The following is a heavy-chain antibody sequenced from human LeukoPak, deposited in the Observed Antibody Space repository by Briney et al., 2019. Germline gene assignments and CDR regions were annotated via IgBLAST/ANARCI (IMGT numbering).Heavy chain of an antibody. CDR1: GFTFTSNW. CDR3: ARSAVEMGTIFSY. CDR2: ISSDGSST. Sequence: GGSLRLSCAASGFTFTSNWHWVRQAPGKGLVWVSRISSDGSSTSYADSVKGRFTISRDNSKNTLFLQMNSLRAEDTAVYYCARSAVEMGTIFSYWGQGTLVTVSS. D-gene: IGHD5-24*01. J-gene: IGHJ4*02. V-gene: IGHV3-74*01.